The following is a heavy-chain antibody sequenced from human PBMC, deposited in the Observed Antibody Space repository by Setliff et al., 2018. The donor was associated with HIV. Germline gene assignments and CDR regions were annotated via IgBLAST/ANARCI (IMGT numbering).Heavy chain of an antibody. D-gene: IGHD1-26*01. V-gene: IGHV1-46*01. CDR2: INPSGGDT. CDR1: GYTFTSNH. J-gene: IGHJ5*02. Sequence: GASVKVSCKASGYTFTSNHMHWGRQAPGQGLEWMGTINPSGGDTIYAPEFQGRVTMTTDTSTGTAYMELSGLTSEDTAVYFCIVNIVGPVTGLDRWGPGTLVTVSS. CDR3: IVNIVGPVTGLDR.